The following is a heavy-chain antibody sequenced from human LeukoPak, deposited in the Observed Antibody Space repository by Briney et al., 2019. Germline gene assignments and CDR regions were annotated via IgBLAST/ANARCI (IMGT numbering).Heavy chain of an antibody. Sequence: PSETLSLTCTVSGGSISSGGYHWGWIRQPPGKGLEWIGSIYFSGSTYYNPSLKSRVTISVDTSKNQFSLKLNSVTAADTSVYYCARLQGNSYGLDYWGQGTLVTVSS. J-gene: IGHJ4*02. V-gene: IGHV4-39*01. D-gene: IGHD5-18*01. CDR3: ARLQGNSYGLDY. CDR1: GGSISSGGYH. CDR2: IYFSGST.